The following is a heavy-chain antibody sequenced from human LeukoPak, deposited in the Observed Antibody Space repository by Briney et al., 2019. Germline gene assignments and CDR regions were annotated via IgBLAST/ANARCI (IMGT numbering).Heavy chain of an antibody. CDR2: ISSSSSYI. CDR1: GFTFSSYT. CDR3: ARDRDVPAIGMDV. Sequence: GGSLRLSCAASGFTFSSYTMNWVRQAPGKGLEWVSSISSSSSYIYYADSVKGRFTISRDNAKNSLYLQMNSLRAEDTAVYYCARDRDVPAIGMDVWGQGTTVTVSS. V-gene: IGHV3-21*06. J-gene: IGHJ6*02.